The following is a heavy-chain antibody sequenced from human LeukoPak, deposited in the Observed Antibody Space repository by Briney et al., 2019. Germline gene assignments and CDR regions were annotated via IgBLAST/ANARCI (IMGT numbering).Heavy chain of an antibody. Sequence: GGSLRLSCAASGFTFSSYAMSWVRQAPGKGLEWVSAISGSGGSTYYADSVKGRFTISRDNSKNTLYLQMNSLRAEDTAVYYFAKVWDINRLSDAFDIWGQGTMVTVSS. CDR2: ISGSGGST. CDR3: AKVWDINRLSDAFDI. CDR1: GFTFSSYA. D-gene: IGHD1-14*01. V-gene: IGHV3-23*01. J-gene: IGHJ3*02.